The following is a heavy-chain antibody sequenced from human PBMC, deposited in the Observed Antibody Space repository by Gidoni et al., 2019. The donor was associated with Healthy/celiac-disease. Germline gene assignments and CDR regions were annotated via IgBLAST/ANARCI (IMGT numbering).Heavy chain of an antibody. J-gene: IGHJ4*02. D-gene: IGHD1-26*01. V-gene: IGHV3-7*04. CDR3: ARGVGATGLFDY. Sequence: EGQLVESGGGWVQPGGSLRVSGAASGFNFSSYWMSWVRQAPGKGLGWVANIKQDGSEKYYVDSVKGRFTISRDNAKNSLYLQMNSLRAEDTAVYYCARGVGATGLFDYWGQGTLVTVSS. CDR2: IKQDGSEK. CDR1: GFNFSSYW.